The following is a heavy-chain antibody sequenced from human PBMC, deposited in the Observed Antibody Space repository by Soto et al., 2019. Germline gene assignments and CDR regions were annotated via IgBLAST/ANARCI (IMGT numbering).Heavy chain of an antibody. CDR2: ISSSSSYI. CDR3: ARDQGDVGYYYDSRPF. Sequence: PGGSLRLSCPASGFTFSSYSMNWVRQAPGKGLEWVSSISSSSSYIYYADSVKGRFTISRDNAKNSLYLQMNSLRAEDTAVYYCARDQGDVGYYYDSRPFWGQGTLVTVSS. V-gene: IGHV3-21*01. D-gene: IGHD3-22*01. CDR1: GFTFSSYS. J-gene: IGHJ4*02.